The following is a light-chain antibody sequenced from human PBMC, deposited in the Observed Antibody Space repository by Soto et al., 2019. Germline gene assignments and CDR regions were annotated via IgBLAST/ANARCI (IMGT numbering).Light chain of an antibody. CDR3: QHRSNWLA. Sequence: ELVLTQSPGTLSLSPGERATLSCRASQSVRSNLAWYQQKPGQAPRLLIYGASSRATGIPDRFSGSGSGTDFTLTISRLEPEDFAVYYCQHRSNWLAFGGGTKVDIK. V-gene: IGKV3D-20*02. CDR2: GAS. CDR1: QSVRSN. J-gene: IGKJ4*01.